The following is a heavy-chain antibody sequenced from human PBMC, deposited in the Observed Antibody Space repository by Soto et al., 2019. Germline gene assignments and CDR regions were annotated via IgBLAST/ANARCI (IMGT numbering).Heavy chain of an antibody. V-gene: IGHV1-69*13. D-gene: IGHD3-22*01. CDR1: GGTFSSYA. CDR3: AKVKYDSSGYYRNFDY. Sequence: SVKVSCKASGGTFSSYAISWVRQAPGQGLEWVGGIIPRFGTADYAQKFQGRVTITADESTSTAYMELSSLRSEDTAMYYCAKVKYDSSGYYRNFDYWGQGTLVTVSS. J-gene: IGHJ4*02. CDR2: IIPRFGTA.